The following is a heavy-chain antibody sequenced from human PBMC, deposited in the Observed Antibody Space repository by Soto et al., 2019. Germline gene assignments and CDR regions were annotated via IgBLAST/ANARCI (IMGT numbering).Heavy chain of an antibody. Sequence: GGSLRLSCAASGFTFSSYWMSWVRQAPGKGLEWVANIKQDGSEKYYVDSVKGRFTISRDNAKNSLYLQMNSLRAEDTAVYYCARDRYSYYDFWSGYSVYWGLGTLVTVSS. J-gene: IGHJ4*02. CDR2: IKQDGSEK. CDR3: ARDRYSYYDFWSGYSVY. D-gene: IGHD3-3*01. V-gene: IGHV3-7*01. CDR1: GFTFSSYW.